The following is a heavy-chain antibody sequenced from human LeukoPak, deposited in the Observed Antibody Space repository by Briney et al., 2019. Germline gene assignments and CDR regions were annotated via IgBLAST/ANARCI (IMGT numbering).Heavy chain of an antibody. CDR1: GFTFDDYA. J-gene: IGHJ3*02. D-gene: IGHD3-10*01. CDR2: ISWNSGSI. V-gene: IGHV3-9*01. Sequence: GGSLRLSCAASGFTFDDYAMHWVRQAPGKGLEWVSCISWNSGSIGYADSVKGRFTISRDNARNSLYLQMNSLRAEDTALYYCAKDYSYGSGTSDAFDIWGQGTMVTVSS. CDR3: AKDYSYGSGTSDAFDI.